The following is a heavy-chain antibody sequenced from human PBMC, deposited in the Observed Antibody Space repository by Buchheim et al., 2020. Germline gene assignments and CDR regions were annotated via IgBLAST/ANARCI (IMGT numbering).Heavy chain of an antibody. V-gene: IGHV3-74*01. CDR2: INGDGRDR. Sequence: EQLVESGGASVQPGGSLRLSCAASGFAFSTYWMHWVRQAPGKGLVWVGHINGDGRDRSYADSVKGRFTISRDNAKNTLYLQMNSLTADDTAVYYCARDRGYCIVDPWGQGTL. D-gene: IGHD2-15*01. CDR1: GFAFSTYW. J-gene: IGHJ5*02. CDR3: ARDRGYCIVDP.